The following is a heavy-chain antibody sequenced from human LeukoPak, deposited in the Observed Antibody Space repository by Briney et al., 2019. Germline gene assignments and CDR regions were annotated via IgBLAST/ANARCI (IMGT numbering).Heavy chain of an antibody. V-gene: IGHV1-69*13. D-gene: IGHD4-17*01. CDR1: GYTFTGYY. CDR3: ARAATVTTGDYYYGMDV. CDR2: IIPIFGTA. Sequence: ASVKVSCKASGYTFTGYYMHWVRQAPGQGLEWMGGIIPIFGTANYAQKFQGRVTITADESTSTAYMELSSLRSEDTAVYYCARAATVTTGDYYYGMDVWGQGTTVTVSS. J-gene: IGHJ6*02.